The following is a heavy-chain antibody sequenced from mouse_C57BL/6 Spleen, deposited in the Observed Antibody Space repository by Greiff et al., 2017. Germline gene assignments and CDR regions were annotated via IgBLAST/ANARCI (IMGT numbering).Heavy chain of an antibody. J-gene: IGHJ1*03. CDR1: GYAFSSYW. Sequence: QVQLQQSGAELVKPGASVKISCKASGYAFSSYWMNWVKQRPGKGLEWIGQIYPGDGDTNYNGKFKGKATLTADKSSSTAYMQLSSLTSEDSAVYFCATSYYYGTWYFDVWGTGTTVTVSS. CDR2: IYPGDGDT. D-gene: IGHD1-1*01. CDR3: ATSYYYGTWYFDV. V-gene: IGHV1-80*01.